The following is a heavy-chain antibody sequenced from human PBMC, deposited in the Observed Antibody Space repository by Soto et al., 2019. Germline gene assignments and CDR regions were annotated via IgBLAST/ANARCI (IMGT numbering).Heavy chain of an antibody. V-gene: IGHV4-59*08. CDR2: IYYTGTT. J-gene: IGHJ4*02. D-gene: IGHD3-22*01. Sequence: SETLSLTCTVSGGSIRDYYWGWIRQSPGEGLEWIGYIYYTGTTKYNPSLKSRVTISVDSSKNQFSLKLDSVTAADTAVFYCARLGGYYQAFDSWGQGTLVTVS. CDR1: GGSIRDYY. CDR3: ARLGGYYQAFDS.